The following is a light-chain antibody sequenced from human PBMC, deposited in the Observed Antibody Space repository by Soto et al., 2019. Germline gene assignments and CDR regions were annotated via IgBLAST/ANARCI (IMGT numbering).Light chain of an antibody. CDR1: QSVSSAL. CDR3: QQYVSSPLT. V-gene: IGKV3-20*01. J-gene: IGKJ4*01. Sequence: EIVLTQSPDTLSLSPGERATLSCRASQSVSSALLAWYQQKPGQAPRLLIYRASTRATGIPDRFTGSGSGTDLTLTISRLEPEDFAVYYCQQYVSSPLTFGGGTKVEIK. CDR2: RAS.